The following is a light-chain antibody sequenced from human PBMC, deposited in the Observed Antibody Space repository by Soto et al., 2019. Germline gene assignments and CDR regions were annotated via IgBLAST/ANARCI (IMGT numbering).Light chain of an antibody. J-gene: IGKJ4*01. CDR2: AAS. CDR3: QQYNSYSALT. Sequence: DIQMTQSPSSLSASVGDRVTITCRASQSISSYLHWYQQKPGKAPKLLIYAASNLQSGVPSRFSASGSGTDFTLTISSLQPDDFATYYCQQYNSYSALTFGGGTKVDIK. CDR1: QSISSY. V-gene: IGKV1-39*01.